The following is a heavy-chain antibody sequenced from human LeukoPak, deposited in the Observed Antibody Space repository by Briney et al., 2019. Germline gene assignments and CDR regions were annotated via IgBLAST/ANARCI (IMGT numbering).Heavy chain of an antibody. CDR2: IKHDESEK. V-gene: IGHV3-7*01. CDR1: GFSFNSDW. Sequence: GGSLRLSCAASGFSFNSDWMDWVRQAPGKGLEWVANIKHDESEKNYLDSVKGRLTISRDNAQNSLYLQMNGLRVEDTAVYYCTRRLDDWGQGTLVAVSS. D-gene: IGHD3-16*01. J-gene: IGHJ4*02. CDR3: TRRLDD.